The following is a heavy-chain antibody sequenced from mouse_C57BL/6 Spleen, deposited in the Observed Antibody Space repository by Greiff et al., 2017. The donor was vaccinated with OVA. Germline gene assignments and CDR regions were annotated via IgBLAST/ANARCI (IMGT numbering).Heavy chain of an antibody. V-gene: IGHV1-53*01. CDR1: GYTFTSYW. CDR3: ARGDYDGYFDV. J-gene: IGHJ1*03. Sequence: VQLQQPGTELVKPGASVKLSCKASGYTFTSYWMHWVKQRPGQGLEWIGNINPRNGGTNYNEKFKSKATLPVDKSSSTAYMQLSSLTSEDSAVYYCARGDYDGYFDVWGTGTTVTVSS. D-gene: IGHD2-4*01. CDR2: INPRNGGT.